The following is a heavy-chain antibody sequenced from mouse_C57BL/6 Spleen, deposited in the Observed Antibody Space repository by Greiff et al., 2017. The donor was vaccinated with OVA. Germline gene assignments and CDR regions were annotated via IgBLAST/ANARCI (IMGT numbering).Heavy chain of an antibody. J-gene: IGHJ4*01. CDR3: TRRWLPSSMDY. CDR2: IDPETGGT. V-gene: IGHV1-15*01. CDR1: GYTFTDYE. D-gene: IGHD2-3*01. Sequence: VQLQQSGAELVRPGASVTLSCKASGYTFTDYEMHWVKQTPVHGLEWIGAIDPETGGTAYNQKFKGKAILTADKSSSTAYMELRSLTSEDSAVYYCTRRWLPSSMDYWGQGTSVTVSS.